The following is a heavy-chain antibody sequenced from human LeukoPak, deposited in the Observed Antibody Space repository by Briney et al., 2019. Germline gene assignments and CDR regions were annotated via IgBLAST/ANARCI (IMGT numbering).Heavy chain of an antibody. V-gene: IGHV1-8*01. D-gene: IGHD1-26*01. CDR2: MNPNSGNT. CDR1: GYTFTSYD. J-gene: IGHJ6*02. Sequence: ASVKVSCKASGYTFTSYDINWVRQATGQGLEWTGWMNPNSGNTGYAQKFQGRVTMTRNTSISTAYMELSSLRSEDTAVYCCARGPYSGSYSYYYYYGMDVWGQGTTVTVSS. CDR3: ARGPYSGSYSYYYYYGMDV.